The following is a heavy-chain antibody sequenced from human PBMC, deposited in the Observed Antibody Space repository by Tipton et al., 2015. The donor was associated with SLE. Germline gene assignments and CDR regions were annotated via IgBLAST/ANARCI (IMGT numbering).Heavy chain of an antibody. J-gene: IGHJ4*02. Sequence: TLSLTCTVSGGSIKNYYWSWVRQPAGKGLEWIGHVYTSGGTNYNPSLESRVTISLDTSKNQFSLKLSSVTAADTAVYYCARSGSSNFDPPDYWGQGTLATVSS. CDR1: GGSIKNYY. CDR3: ARSGSSNFDPPDY. D-gene: IGHD4-11*01. V-gene: IGHV4-4*07. CDR2: VYTSGGT.